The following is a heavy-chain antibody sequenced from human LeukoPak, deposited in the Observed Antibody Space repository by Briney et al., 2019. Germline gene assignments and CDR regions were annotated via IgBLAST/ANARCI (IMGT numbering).Heavy chain of an antibody. Sequence: ASVTVSCKASGYTFNGYYMHWVRQAPGQGLEWMGWINPNSGGTNYPQKFQGRVTMTRDTSISTAYMELSRLRSDDTAVYYCARDSSVIRYFDWLLSYDAFDIWGQGTMVTVSS. D-gene: IGHD3-9*01. CDR3: ARDSSVIRYFDWLLSYDAFDI. J-gene: IGHJ3*02. V-gene: IGHV1-2*02. CDR2: INPNSGGT. CDR1: GYTFNGYY.